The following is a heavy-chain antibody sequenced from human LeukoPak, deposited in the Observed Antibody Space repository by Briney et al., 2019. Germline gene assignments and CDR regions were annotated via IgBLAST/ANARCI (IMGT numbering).Heavy chain of an antibody. D-gene: IGHD2-15*01. V-gene: IGHV4-39*07. CDR3: ARGVIVVVVAATPPGNWFDP. CDR1: GGSISSSSYY. CDR2: IYYSGST. Sequence: SETLSLTCTVSGGSISSSSYYWGWISHPPGKSLEWIGSIYYSGSTYYNPSLKSRVTISIDTSNNQFSLKLSSVTAADTAVYYCARGVIVVVVAATPPGNWFDPWGQGTLVTVSS. J-gene: IGHJ5*02.